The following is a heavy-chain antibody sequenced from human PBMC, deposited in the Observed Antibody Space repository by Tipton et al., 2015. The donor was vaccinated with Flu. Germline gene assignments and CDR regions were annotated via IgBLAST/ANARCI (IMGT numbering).Heavy chain of an antibody. D-gene: IGHD6-6*01. CDR1: GGSIGVTTYY. CDR2: VYYTGGT. J-gene: IGHJ4*02. Sequence: TLSLTCTVSGGSIGVTTYYWGWIRQPPGKGLEYIGSVYYTGGTYFNPSLKSRVTVSIDTSKKQFSLKLSSVTAADTAVYYCAREGRREQLALDYWGQGTLVTVSS. V-gene: IGHV4-39*07. CDR3: AREGRREQLALDY.